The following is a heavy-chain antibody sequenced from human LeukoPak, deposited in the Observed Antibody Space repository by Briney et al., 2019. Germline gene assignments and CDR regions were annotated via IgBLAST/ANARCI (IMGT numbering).Heavy chain of an antibody. J-gene: IGHJ4*02. D-gene: IGHD2-8*01. V-gene: IGHV1-69*04. CDR2: IIPMLGIA. CDR3: ARDGMRGSFDY. CDR1: GGTFSSYT. Sequence: SVKVSCKASGGTFSSYTISWVRQAPGQGLEWMGRIIPMLGIANYAQKFQGRVTITADKSTSTAYMELSSLRSEDTAVYYCARDGMRGSFDYRGQGTLVTVSS.